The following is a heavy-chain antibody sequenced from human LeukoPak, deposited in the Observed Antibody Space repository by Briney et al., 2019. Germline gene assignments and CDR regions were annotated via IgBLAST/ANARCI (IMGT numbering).Heavy chain of an antibody. Sequence: AGGSLRLSCAASGFTFSSYEMNWVRQAPGKGLEWVSYISSSGSTIYYADSVKGRFTISRDNAKNSLYLQMNSLRAEDTAVYYCAKVCRYCSGGSCYSSWFDPWGQGTLVTVSS. CDR2: ISSSGSTI. CDR3: AKVCRYCSGGSCYSSWFDP. J-gene: IGHJ5*02. V-gene: IGHV3-48*03. D-gene: IGHD2-15*01. CDR1: GFTFSSYE.